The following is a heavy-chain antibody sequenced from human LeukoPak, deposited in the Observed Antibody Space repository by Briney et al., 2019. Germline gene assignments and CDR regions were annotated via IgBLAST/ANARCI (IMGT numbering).Heavy chain of an antibody. CDR2: ISTYDGNT. CDR3: ATYIRGYSYGYVY. J-gene: IGHJ4*02. CDR1: GYTFTSYG. D-gene: IGHD5-18*01. V-gene: IGHV1-18*01. Sequence: ASVKVSCKASGYTFTSYGISWERQAPGQGLEWMGWISTYDGNTNYAQKLQGRVTMTTDTSTSTAYMELRSLRSDDTAVYYCATYIRGYSYGYVYWGQGTLVTVSS.